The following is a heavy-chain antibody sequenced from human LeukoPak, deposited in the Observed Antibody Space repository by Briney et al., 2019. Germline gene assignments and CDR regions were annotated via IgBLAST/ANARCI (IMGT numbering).Heavy chain of an antibody. V-gene: IGHV1-2*02. CDR3: ARNFESTAFDV. J-gene: IGHJ3*01. CDR2: INPNSGGT. CDR1: GYTFTGYY. D-gene: IGHD2-2*01. Sequence: ASVKVSCKASGYTFTGYYMHWVRQAPGQGLEWMGWINPNSGGTNYAQNLQGRVTMTTDTSTSTAFLELRSLRSDDTAMYYCARNFESTAFDVWGQGTMVTVSS.